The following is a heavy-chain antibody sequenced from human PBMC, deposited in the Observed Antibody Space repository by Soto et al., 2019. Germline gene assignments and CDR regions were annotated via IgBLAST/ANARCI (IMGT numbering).Heavy chain of an antibody. V-gene: IGHV3-21*01. CDR1: GLTFSSYS. J-gene: IGHJ4*02. Sequence: EVQLVESGGGLVKPGGSLRLSCAASGLTFSSYSMNWVRQAPGKGLEWVSSISSSSSYIYYADSVKGRFTISRDNAKNSLYLQMNSLRAEDTAVYYCARAPIFGVVPAFDYWGQGTLVTVSS. D-gene: IGHD3-3*01. CDR3: ARAPIFGVVPAFDY. CDR2: ISSSSSYI.